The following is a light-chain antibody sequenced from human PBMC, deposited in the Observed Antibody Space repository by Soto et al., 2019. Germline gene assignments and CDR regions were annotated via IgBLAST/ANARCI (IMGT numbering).Light chain of an antibody. CDR1: QSISSW. CDR2: DAS. V-gene: IGKV1-5*01. CDR3: QHDNSYKLT. J-gene: IGKJ1*01. Sequence: DIQMTQSPSTLSASVGDRVTITCRASQSISSWLAWYQQKPGKAPKLLIYDASSLESGVPSRFSGTGSGTEFTLTISSLQPEDYATYYCQHDNSYKLTFAQGPKVDIK.